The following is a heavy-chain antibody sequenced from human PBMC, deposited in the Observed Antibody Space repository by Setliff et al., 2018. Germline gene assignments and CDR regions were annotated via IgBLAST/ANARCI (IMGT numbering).Heavy chain of an antibody. CDR1: GDSITSGSYY. J-gene: IGHJ4*02. V-gene: IGHV4-61*09. Sequence: PSETLSLTCTVSGDSITSGSYYWSWIRQPAGKGLEWIGQIYTRGSTNENPSLKSRVTISLDTSKNHFSLNLRSVTAADTAVYYCARLSPYNTGPPFDYWGQGTLVTVSS. D-gene: IGHD2-8*02. CDR3: ARLSPYNTGPPFDY. CDR2: IYTRGST.